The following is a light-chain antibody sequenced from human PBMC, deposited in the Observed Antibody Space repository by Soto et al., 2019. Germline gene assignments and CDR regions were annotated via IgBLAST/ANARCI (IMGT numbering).Light chain of an antibody. CDR1: SSNIASNT. CDR3: AAWDDSLNGVV. CDR2: TDN. J-gene: IGLJ2*01. Sequence: QSVLTQPPSASGTPGQRVTISCSGSSSNIASNTVNWYQQLPGTAPKVLIYTDNQRPSGVPDRFSGSKSGTSAPLAISGLQSEDEADYYCAAWDDSLNGVVFGGGTKLTVL. V-gene: IGLV1-44*01.